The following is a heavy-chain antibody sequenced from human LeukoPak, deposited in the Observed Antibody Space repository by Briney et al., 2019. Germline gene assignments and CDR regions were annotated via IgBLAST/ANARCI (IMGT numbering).Heavy chain of an antibody. D-gene: IGHD6-19*01. Sequence: PGGSLRLSCAASGFTFSSYWMSWVRQAPGKGLEWVANIKQDGSEKYYVDSVKGRFTISRDNAKNSLYLQMNSLRAEDTAVYYCARDDSGWYSYYFDYWGQGTLVTVSS. CDR1: GFTFSSYW. CDR2: IKQDGSEK. J-gene: IGHJ4*02. V-gene: IGHV3-7*01. CDR3: ARDDSGWYSYYFDY.